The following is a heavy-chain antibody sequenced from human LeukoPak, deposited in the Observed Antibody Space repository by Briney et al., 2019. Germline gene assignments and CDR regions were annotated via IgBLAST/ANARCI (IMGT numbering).Heavy chain of an antibody. V-gene: IGHV4-59*01. D-gene: IGHD3-22*01. Sequence: PSETLSLTCTVSGGSISSYYWSWIRQPPGKGLEWIGYIYYSGSTNYNPSLKSRVTISVDTSKNQFSLKLSSVTAADTAVYYCASYYYDSSGTDAFDIWGQGTMVTVSS. CDR3: ASYYYDSSGTDAFDI. CDR1: GGSISSYY. CDR2: IYYSGST. J-gene: IGHJ3*02.